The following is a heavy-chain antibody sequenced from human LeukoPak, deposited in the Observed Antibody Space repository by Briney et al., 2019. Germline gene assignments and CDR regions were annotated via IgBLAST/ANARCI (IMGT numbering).Heavy chain of an antibody. CDR3: ARDGPGYGFDY. Sequence: PGGSLPVSCAASGFTFSGYEINWVRQAPGKGLEWVSCISTSGNTIYYADSLKGRFTVSRDNARNSLYLQVNSLRAEDTAIYYCARDGPGYGFDYWGQGPLVTV. V-gene: IGHV3-48*03. CDR2: ISTSGNTI. CDR1: GFTFSGYE. J-gene: IGHJ4*02. D-gene: IGHD5-18*01.